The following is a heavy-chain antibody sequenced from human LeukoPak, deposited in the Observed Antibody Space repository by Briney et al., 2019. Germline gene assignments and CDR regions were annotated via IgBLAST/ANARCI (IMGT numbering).Heavy chain of an antibody. D-gene: IGHD2-2*01. CDR2: TYYRSKWYN. Sequence: SQTLSLTFAISGDSVSSNSAAWNWIRQSPSRGLEWLGRTYYRSKWYNDYAVSVKSRITINPDTSKNQFSLQLNSVTPEDTAVYYCARDIVVVVPAAINGMDVWGQGTTVTVSS. CDR1: GDSVSSNSAA. J-gene: IGHJ6*02. CDR3: ARDIVVVVPAAINGMDV. V-gene: IGHV6-1*01.